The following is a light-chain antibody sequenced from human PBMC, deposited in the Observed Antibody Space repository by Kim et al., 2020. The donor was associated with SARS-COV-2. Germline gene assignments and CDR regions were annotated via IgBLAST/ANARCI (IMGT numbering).Light chain of an antibody. Sequence: GASVTTPRPEPGGDVGVYNYVPWYQQHPGKAPKLMIYEVSKRPSGVPDRFSGSKSGNTASLTVSGLQAEDEADYYCSSYAGSNNLVFGGGTQLTVL. CDR3: SSYAGSNNLV. CDR2: EVS. J-gene: IGLJ2*01. V-gene: IGLV2-8*01. CDR1: GGDVGVYNY.